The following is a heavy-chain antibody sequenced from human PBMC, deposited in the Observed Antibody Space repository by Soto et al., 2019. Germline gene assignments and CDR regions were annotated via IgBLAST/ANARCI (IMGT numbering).Heavy chain of an antibody. V-gene: IGHV5-10-1*03. CDR1: GYSFASQW. CDR3: ATQGLTTYYFGY. Sequence: EVQLVQSGAEVKKSGESLRISCKVSGYSFASQWISWVRQVPGKGQEWMGRIDFSESYTTYNPSFQGHVTFSADKSITTAYLQWRSLEASDTAIYYCATQGLTTYYFGYWGQGTLVTVSS. CDR2: IDFSESYT. J-gene: IGHJ4*02.